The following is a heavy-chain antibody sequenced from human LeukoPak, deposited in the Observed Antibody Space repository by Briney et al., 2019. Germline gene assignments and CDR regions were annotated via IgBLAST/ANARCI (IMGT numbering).Heavy chain of an antibody. J-gene: IGHJ6*02. CDR2: IYYSGST. V-gene: IGHV4-31*03. D-gene: IGHD6-13*01. CDR3: ARDSGASSSWYSGSYYYGMDV. Sequence: SQTLSLTCTVSGGSISSGGYYWSWIRQHPGKGLEWIGYIYYSGSTYYNPSLKSRVTISVDTSKNQFSLKLSSVTAADTAVYYCARDSGASSSWYSGSYYYGMDVWGQGTTVTVSS. CDR1: GGSISSGGYY.